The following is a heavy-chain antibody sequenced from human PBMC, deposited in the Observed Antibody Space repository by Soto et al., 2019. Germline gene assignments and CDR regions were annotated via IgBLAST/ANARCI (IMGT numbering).Heavy chain of an antibody. CDR2: ISYDGSNK. J-gene: IGHJ4*02. V-gene: IGHV3-30-3*01. Sequence: GVSLRLSCAASGFTFSSYAMHWVRQAPGKGLEWVAVISYDGSNKYYADSVKGRFTISRDNSKNTLYLQMNTLRPEDTAMYYCARVAYWGPGTQVTASS. CDR3: ARVAY. CDR1: GFTFSSYA.